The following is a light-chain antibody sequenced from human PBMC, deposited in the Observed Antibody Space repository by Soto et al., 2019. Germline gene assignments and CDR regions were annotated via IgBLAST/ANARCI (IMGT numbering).Light chain of an antibody. Sequence: DVVMTQSPDSLAVSLCERATINCKSSQSVLHSSNNENSVAWYQQKAGQRPKLLIYRASIRESGVQDRFSGSGSGTDFTLTISSLQAEDVAVYYCQQYNNWPRTFGQGTKLDIK. CDR1: QSVLHSSNNENS. CDR3: QQYNNWPRT. J-gene: IGKJ1*01. CDR2: RAS. V-gene: IGKV4-1*01.